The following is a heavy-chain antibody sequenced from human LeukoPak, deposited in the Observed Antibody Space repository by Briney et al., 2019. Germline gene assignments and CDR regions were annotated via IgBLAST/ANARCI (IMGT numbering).Heavy chain of an antibody. CDR2: ISGSGGST. J-gene: IGHJ4*02. CDR3: TKRGGKWELPDY. D-gene: IGHD1-26*01. Sequence: GGTLRLSCAASGFTFSSYGMSWVRQAPGKGLEWGSAISGSGGSTYYADSVKGRFTISRDNSKNTLYLQMNSLRAEHTAVYYCTKRGGKWELPDYWGQGTLVTVSS. V-gene: IGHV3-23*01. CDR1: GFTFSSYG.